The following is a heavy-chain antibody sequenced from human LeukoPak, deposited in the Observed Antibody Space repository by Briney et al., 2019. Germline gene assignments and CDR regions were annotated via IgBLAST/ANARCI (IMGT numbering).Heavy chain of an antibody. V-gene: IGHV4-34*01. Sequence: SETLSLTCAVYGGSFSGYYWSWLRQPPGKGLEWIGEINHSGSTNYNPSLKSRVTISVATSKNQFSLKLSSVTAADTAVYYCARAEIQLQVPYYFDYWGQGTLVTVSS. J-gene: IGHJ4*02. CDR1: GGSFSGYY. D-gene: IGHD5-18*01. CDR3: ARAEIQLQVPYYFDY. CDR2: INHSGST.